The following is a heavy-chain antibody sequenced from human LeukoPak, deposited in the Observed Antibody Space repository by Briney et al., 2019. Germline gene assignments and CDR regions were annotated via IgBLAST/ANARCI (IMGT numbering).Heavy chain of an antibody. D-gene: IGHD3-22*01. J-gene: IGHJ6*03. CDR3: AREWLPPYYYYYMDV. V-gene: IGHV4-61*02. Sequence: TLSLTCTVSGGSISSGSYYWSWIRQPAGKGLEWIGRIYTSGSTNYNPSLKSQLTISVDTSKNQFSLKLSSVTAADTAVYYCAREWLPPYYYYYMDVWGKGTTVTVSS. CDR2: IYTSGST. CDR1: GGSISSGSYY.